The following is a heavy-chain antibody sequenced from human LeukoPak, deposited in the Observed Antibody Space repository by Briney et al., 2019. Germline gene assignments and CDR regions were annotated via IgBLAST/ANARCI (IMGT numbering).Heavy chain of an antibody. J-gene: IGHJ4*02. V-gene: IGHV4-39*07. D-gene: IGHD4-11*01. CDR1: GDSISSTSFY. CDR3: ARHGPYNYIDH. Sequence: SETLSLTCSVSGDSISSTSFYWGWIRQPPGKGLEWIGTIYYSGDTYYNPFLESRVTISVDRSKKHFSLKPTSVTAADTAVYFCARHGPYNYIDHWGQGTVVTVSS. CDR2: IYYSGDT.